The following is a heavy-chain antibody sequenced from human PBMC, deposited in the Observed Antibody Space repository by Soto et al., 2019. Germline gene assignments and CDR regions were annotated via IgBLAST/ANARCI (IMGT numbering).Heavy chain of an antibody. CDR2: IYYSGST. CDR1: GGSISNYY. J-gene: IGHJ4*02. V-gene: IGHV4-59*01. CDR3: ARRVYYYNNGGYQYYFDY. Sequence: SSETLSLTCTVSGGSISNYYWGWIRQPPGKGLEWIGYIYYSGSTNYSPSLKSRVAMSVDTSKNQFSLKLSSVSDADTAVYFCARRVYYYNNGGYQYYFDYWGQGTLVTVSS. D-gene: IGHD3-22*01.